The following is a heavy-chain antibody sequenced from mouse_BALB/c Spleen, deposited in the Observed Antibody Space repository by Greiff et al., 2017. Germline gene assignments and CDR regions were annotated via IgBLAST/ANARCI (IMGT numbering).Heavy chain of an antibody. Sequence: EVKVVESGPSLVKPSQTLSLTCSVTGDSITSGYWNWIRKFPGNKLEYMGYISYSGSTYYNPSLKSRISITRDTSKNQYYLQLNSVTTEDTATYYCAMANEGYWYFDVWGAGTTVTVSS. CDR2: ISYSGST. CDR1: GDSITSGY. V-gene: IGHV3-8*02. J-gene: IGHJ1*01. CDR3: AMANEGYWYFDV.